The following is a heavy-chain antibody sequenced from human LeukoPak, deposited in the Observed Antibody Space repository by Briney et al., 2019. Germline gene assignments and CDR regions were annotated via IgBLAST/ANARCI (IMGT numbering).Heavy chain of an antibody. Sequence: GGSLRLSCAASGFTFSTYGMHWVRQAPGKGLEWVGRIKSKTDGGATDYAAPVKGRFTISRDDSKNTLYLQMNSLKTEDTAVYYCTTVNWLLPADYWGQGTLVTVSS. CDR2: IKSKTDGGAT. V-gene: IGHV3-15*01. J-gene: IGHJ4*02. CDR1: GFTFSTYG. CDR3: TTVNWLLPADY. D-gene: IGHD3-9*01.